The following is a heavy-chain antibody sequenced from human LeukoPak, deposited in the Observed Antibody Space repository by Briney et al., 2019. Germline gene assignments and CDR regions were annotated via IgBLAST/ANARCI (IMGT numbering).Heavy chain of an antibody. Sequence: GASVKVSCKASGYTFTDYYVHWVRQAPGQGLEWMGWINPKSGGTNYAQKFQGRVTMTRDTSISTAYMELSRLRSDDTAVFYCARDLAFGEMVTNRGAFDIWGQGTMVTVSS. J-gene: IGHJ3*02. CDR2: INPKSGGT. CDR1: GYTFTDYY. CDR3: ARDLAFGEMVTNRGAFDI. D-gene: IGHD5-24*01. V-gene: IGHV1-2*02.